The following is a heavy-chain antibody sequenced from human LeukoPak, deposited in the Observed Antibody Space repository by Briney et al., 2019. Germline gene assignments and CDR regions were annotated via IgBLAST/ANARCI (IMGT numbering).Heavy chain of an antibody. CDR2: ISGSGGST. CDR3: AKGLRSSGYYFDY. CDR1: GFTVSSNY. Sequence: GGSLRLSCAASGFTVSSNYMSWVRQAPGKGLEWVSAISGSGGSTYYADSVKGRFTISRDNSKNTLYLQMNSLRAEDTAVYYCAKGLRSSGYYFDYWGQGTLVTVSS. V-gene: IGHV3-23*01. D-gene: IGHD3-22*01. J-gene: IGHJ4*02.